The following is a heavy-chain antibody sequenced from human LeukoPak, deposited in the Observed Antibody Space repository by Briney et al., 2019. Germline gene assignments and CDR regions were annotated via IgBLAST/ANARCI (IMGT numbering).Heavy chain of an antibody. CDR2: VFTRGTT. CDR3: ARSSLAVYFDY. J-gene: IGHJ4*02. CDR1: GGSISSGSYY. V-gene: IGHV4-61*09. Sequence: SETLSLTCTVSGGSISSGSYYWNWIRQPAGKRLEWLGHVFTRGTTNYNASLEGRLTISLDTARNQFSLYLSSVTAADTTMYFCARSSLAVYFDYWGQGTLVTASS. D-gene: IGHD6-19*01.